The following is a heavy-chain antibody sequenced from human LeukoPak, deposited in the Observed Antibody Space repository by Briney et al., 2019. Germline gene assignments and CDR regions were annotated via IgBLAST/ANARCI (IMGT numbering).Heavy chain of an antibody. CDR1: GVSVTNYY. D-gene: IGHD3-16*01. CDR2: NYPTGDT. CDR3: ARDLTARGSFDY. V-gene: IGHV4-4*07. Sequence: SETLSLTCSVSGVSVTNYYWSWVRQPAGKRLEWIGRNYPTGDTIYNPSLKSRVTMSMDMSKNHLSLKLTSVTAADAAVYYCARDLTARGSFDYWGQGIPVSVSS. J-gene: IGHJ4*02.